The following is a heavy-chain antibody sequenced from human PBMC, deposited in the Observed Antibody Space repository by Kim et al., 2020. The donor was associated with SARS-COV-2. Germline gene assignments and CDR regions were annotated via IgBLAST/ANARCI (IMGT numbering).Heavy chain of an antibody. J-gene: IGHJ3*01. Sequence: GGSLRLSCAGSGFAFSDAAMHWVRQAPGKGLEWVGRIRIKGHNYATKYGESVEGRFTISRDDSGKKAFLQMNSLKSEDTAVYFCGAQLVGSAALDVWGQGTTVTVS. CDR3: GAQLVGSAALDV. CDR1: GFAFSDAA. D-gene: IGHD6-6*01. CDR2: IRIKGHNYAT. V-gene: IGHV3-73*01.